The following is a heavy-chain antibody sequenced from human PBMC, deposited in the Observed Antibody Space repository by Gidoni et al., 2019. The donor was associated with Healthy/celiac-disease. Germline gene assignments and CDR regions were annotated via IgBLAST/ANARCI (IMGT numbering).Heavy chain of an antibody. Sequence: QLQLQESGPGLVKPSETLSLTCTVSGGSISSSSYYWGWIRQPPGKGLEWIGRIYYSGSTYYNPSLKSRVTISVDTSKNQFSLKLSSVTAADTAVYYCARLPTIPDTEDYYYYGMDVWGQGTTVTVSS. J-gene: IGHJ6*02. V-gene: IGHV4-39*01. CDR2: IYYSGST. CDR1: GGSISSSSYY. CDR3: ARLPTIPDTEDYYYYGMDV. D-gene: IGHD2-2*01.